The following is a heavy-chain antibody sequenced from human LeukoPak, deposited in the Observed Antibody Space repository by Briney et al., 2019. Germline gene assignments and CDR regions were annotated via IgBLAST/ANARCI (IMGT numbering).Heavy chain of an antibody. Sequence: ASVKVSCKASGYTFTNYGINWARLAPGQGLEWMGWISDYNRNTYYAQKLQGRVTMTTDTFTSTAYMELRGLRSDDTAVYYCARGGCEYKYGRELDHWGQGTLVTVSS. V-gene: IGHV1-18*01. D-gene: IGHD5-18*01. CDR2: ISDYNRNT. CDR1: GYTFTNYG. J-gene: IGHJ4*02. CDR3: ARGGCEYKYGRELDH.